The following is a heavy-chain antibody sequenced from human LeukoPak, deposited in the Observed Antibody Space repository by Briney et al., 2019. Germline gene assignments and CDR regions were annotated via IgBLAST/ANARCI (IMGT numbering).Heavy chain of an antibody. V-gene: IGHV3-30*02. Sequence: GGTLRLSCTASGFTFSSYGMSWVRQAPGKGLEWVAFIRYDGSNKYYADSVKGRFTISRDNSKNTLYLQMNSLRAEDTAVYYCAKGPRVGVVTYDYWGQGTLVTVSS. CDR2: IRYDGSNK. CDR1: GFTFSSYG. CDR3: AKGPRVGVVTYDY. D-gene: IGHD2-21*02. J-gene: IGHJ4*02.